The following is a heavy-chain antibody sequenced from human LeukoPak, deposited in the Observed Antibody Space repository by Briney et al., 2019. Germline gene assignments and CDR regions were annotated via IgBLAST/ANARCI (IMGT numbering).Heavy chain of an antibody. CDR1: GGSISDYY. D-gene: IGHD7-27*01. CDR3: ARFLSRLGNHFDY. Sequence: SETLSLTCTVSGGSISDYYWNWIRQPPGKGLELIGYIYYSGSTNYNPSLKSRVTISVDTSRNQFSLKLSSVTAADTAVYYCARFLSRLGNHFDYWGQGTLVTVSS. J-gene: IGHJ4*02. CDR2: IYYSGST. V-gene: IGHV4-59*08.